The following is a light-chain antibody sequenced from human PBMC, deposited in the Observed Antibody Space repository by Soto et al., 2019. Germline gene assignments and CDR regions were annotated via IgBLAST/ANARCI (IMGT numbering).Light chain of an antibody. V-gene: IGKV3-15*01. CDR2: GAS. CDR3: QQYNNWPQT. Sequence: VLTQSPCPLSLSPGERATLSCRASQIVSSNSAWYQQKPGQAPRLLIYGASTRATGIPARFSGSGSGTEFTLTISSLQSEDFAVYYCQQYNNWPQTVGQGTKVDIK. CDR1: QIVSSN. J-gene: IGKJ1*01.